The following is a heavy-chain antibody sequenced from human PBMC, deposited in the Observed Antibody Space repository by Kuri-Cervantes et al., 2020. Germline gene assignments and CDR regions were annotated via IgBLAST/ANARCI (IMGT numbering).Heavy chain of an antibody. V-gene: IGHV3-NL1*01. CDR2: ISWNSGSI. J-gene: IGHJ4*02. CDR1: GFTFSTYG. D-gene: IGHD3-22*01. Sequence: GGSLRLSCAASGFTFSTYGMHWVRQAPDKGLEWVSGISWNSGSIGYADSVKGRFTISRDNSKNVLYLQMNSLKTEDTAVYYCTTVLHTTTMIHLSDDYWGQGTLVTVSS. CDR3: TTVLHTTTMIHLSDDY.